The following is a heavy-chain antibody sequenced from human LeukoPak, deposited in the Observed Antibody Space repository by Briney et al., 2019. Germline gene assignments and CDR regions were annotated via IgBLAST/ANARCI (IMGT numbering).Heavy chain of an antibody. CDR3: AKSYDFWSGSWGKTQYYFDY. D-gene: IGHD3-3*01. Sequence: PGGSLRLSCAASRFSFSTQRMHWVRQAPGKGLVWVSYINIDERITGYADSVKGRFTISRDNGKNTLSLRMNTLGVEDTPVYYCAKSYDFWSGSWGKTQYYFDYWGQGTLVTVSS. CDR2: INIDERIT. CDR1: RFSFSTQR. J-gene: IGHJ4*02. V-gene: IGHV3-74*01.